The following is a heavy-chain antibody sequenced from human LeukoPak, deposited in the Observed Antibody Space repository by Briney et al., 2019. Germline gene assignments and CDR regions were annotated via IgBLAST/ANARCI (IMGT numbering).Heavy chain of an antibody. D-gene: IGHD6-19*01. J-gene: IGHJ4*02. CDR1: GGSLSTTSW. CDR2: FYHSGGGNK. CDR3: ARDNPRTTGYSSGSTFDF. Sequence: SGTLSLTCAVSGGSLSTTSWWGWLRQPPGKGLEWIGEFYHSGGGNKNYNPSLQSRATISIDTSRNQFSLNLRSVTAADTAVYFCARDNPRTTGYSSGSTFDFWGQGILVTVSS. V-gene: IGHV4-4*02.